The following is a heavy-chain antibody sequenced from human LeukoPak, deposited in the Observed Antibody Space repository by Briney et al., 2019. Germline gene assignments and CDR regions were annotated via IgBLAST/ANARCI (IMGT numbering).Heavy chain of an antibody. D-gene: IGHD6-19*01. CDR2: ISSSSSTI. J-gene: IGHJ4*02. Sequence: GGSLRLSCAASGLTFSSYSMNWVRQAPGKGLEWVSYISSSSSTIYYADSVKGRFTISRDNSKNTLYLQLTSLRAEDTAVYCAQGFSSGWYPYWGQGSLVSVSS. CDR3: AQGFSSGWYPY. CDR1: GLTFSSYS. V-gene: IGHV3-48*01.